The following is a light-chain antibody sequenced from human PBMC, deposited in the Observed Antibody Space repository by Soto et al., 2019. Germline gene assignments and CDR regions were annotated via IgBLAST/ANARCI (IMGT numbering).Light chain of an antibody. V-gene: IGKV3-20*01. Sequence: EIMLTPSPGTLSLSPGERARLSCRASQRVGSNLAWYQQKPGQAPSLLIYGASTRATGIPARFSGSGSGTDFTLTISRLEPEDFAVYYCQQYGSSPWTFGQGSKV. CDR3: QQYGSSPWT. CDR2: GAS. J-gene: IGKJ1*01. CDR1: QRVGSN.